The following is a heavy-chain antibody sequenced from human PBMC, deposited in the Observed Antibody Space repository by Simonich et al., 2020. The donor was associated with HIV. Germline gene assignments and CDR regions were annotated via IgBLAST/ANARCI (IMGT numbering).Heavy chain of an antibody. J-gene: IGHJ3*02. V-gene: IGHV3-74*01. CDR1: GFTFSSYW. CDR2: INIDGSST. D-gene: IGHD6-19*01. Sequence: EVQLVESGGGLVQPGGSLRLSCAASGFTFSSYWMHWVRQAPGKGLGWVSRINIDGSSTSNADSVKGRFTISRDNAKNTLYLQMNSLRAEDTAVYYCAREAVAGRGDAFDIWGQGTMVTVSS. CDR3: AREAVAGRGDAFDI.